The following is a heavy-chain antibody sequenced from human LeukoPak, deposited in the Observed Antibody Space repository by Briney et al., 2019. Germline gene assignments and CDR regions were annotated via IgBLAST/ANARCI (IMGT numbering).Heavy chain of an antibody. Sequence: QPGGSLRLSCAASGFTFSTYAMSWVRQAPGKGLEWVSGVSGSGHSTFYADSVKGRFTLSRDNFKNTLFLQMNSLRAEDTAVYYCAKSPSPYYGGNSVVYWGQGTLVTVSS. J-gene: IGHJ4*02. CDR1: GFTFSTYA. CDR3: AKSPSPYYGGNSVVY. CDR2: VSGSGHST. D-gene: IGHD4-23*01. V-gene: IGHV3-23*01.